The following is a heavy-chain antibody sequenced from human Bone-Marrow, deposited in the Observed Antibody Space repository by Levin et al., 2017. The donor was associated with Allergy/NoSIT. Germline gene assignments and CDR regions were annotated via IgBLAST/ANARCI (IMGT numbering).Heavy chain of an antibody. CDR2: ISVDGTNI. J-gene: IGHJ6*02. D-gene: IGHD3-16*01. Sequence: PGESLKISCEASGFNFRSFDMNWVRQVPGEGLEWVAYISVDGTNIHIADSVKGRFTISRDNAKNSVHLEMNSLRAEDTAVYFCSKEWGGYYAMDVWGQGTKVIVSS. CDR1: GFNFRSFD. V-gene: IGHV3-48*03. CDR3: SKEWGGYYAMDV.